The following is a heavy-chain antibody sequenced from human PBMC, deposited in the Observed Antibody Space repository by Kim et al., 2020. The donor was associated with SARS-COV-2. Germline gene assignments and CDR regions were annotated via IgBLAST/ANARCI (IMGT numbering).Heavy chain of an antibody. CDR2: ISYDGSNK. V-gene: IGHV3-30-3*01. Sequence: GGSLRLSCAASGFTFSSYAMHWVRQAPGKGLEWVAVISYDGSNKYYADSVKGRFTISRDNSKNTLYLQMNSLRAEDTAVYYCARPGGSYYLDDAFDIWGQGTMVTVSS. J-gene: IGHJ3*02. CDR1: GFTFSSYA. CDR3: ARPGGSYYLDDAFDI. D-gene: IGHD1-26*01.